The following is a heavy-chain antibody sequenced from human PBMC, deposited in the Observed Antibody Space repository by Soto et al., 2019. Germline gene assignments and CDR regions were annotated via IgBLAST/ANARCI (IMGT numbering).Heavy chain of an antibody. CDR1: GFTFSSYA. J-gene: IGHJ3*02. CDR2: ISYDGSNK. D-gene: IGHD3-22*01. Sequence: PGGSLRPSCAASGFTFSSYAMHWVRQAPGKGLEWVAVISYDGSNKYYADSVKGRFTISRDNSKNTLYLQMNSLRAEDTAVYYCARDMRVTYYYDSSGRSDAFDIWGQGTMVTVSS. CDR3: ARDMRVTYYYDSSGRSDAFDI. V-gene: IGHV3-30-3*01.